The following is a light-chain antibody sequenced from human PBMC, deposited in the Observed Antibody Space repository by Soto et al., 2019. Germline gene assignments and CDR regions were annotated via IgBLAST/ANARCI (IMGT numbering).Light chain of an antibody. Sequence: EIVLTQSPGTLSLSPGERATLSCRASQSVPNNYLAWYQQKSGQAPRRLIFGASFRASGVPDRFGGSGSGTDFTLTISRLEPEDFAVYHCQQYGSSTTFGQGTKVEIK. CDR3: QQYGSSTT. J-gene: IGKJ1*01. CDR2: GAS. V-gene: IGKV3-20*01. CDR1: QSVPNNY.